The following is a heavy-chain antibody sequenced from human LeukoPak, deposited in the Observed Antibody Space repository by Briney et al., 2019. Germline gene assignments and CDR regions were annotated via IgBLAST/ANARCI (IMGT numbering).Heavy chain of an antibody. Sequence: GGSLRLSCAASGFTFSSYAMSWVRQAPGKGLEWVSAISGSGGSTYYADSVKGRFTISRDNSKNTLYLQMNSLRAEDTAVYYCAEGGSRRHYYYYMDVWGKGTTVTVSS. V-gene: IGHV3-23*01. CDR3: AEGGSRRHYYYYMDV. J-gene: IGHJ6*03. CDR2: ISGSGGST. CDR1: GFTFSSYA. D-gene: IGHD3-16*01.